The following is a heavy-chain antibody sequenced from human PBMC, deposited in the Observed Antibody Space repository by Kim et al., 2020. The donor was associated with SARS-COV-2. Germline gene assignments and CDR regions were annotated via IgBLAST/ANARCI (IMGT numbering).Heavy chain of an antibody. Sequence: GGSLRLSCAASGFTVSSNYMSWVRQAPGKGLEWVSVIYSGGSTYYADSVKGRFTISRDNSKNTLYLQMNSLRAEDKAVYYCARTLTKSSYYGMDVWGQGT. CDR1: GFTVSSNY. CDR2: IYSGGST. CDR3: ARTLTKSSYYGMDV. V-gene: IGHV3-66*01. D-gene: IGHD2-8*01. J-gene: IGHJ6*02.